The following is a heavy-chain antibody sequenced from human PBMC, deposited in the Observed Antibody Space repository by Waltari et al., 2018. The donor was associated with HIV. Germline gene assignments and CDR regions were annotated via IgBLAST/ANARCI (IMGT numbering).Heavy chain of an antibody. CDR3: ARGGCVNGVCYRGLLDS. J-gene: IGHJ4*02. V-gene: IGHV4-59*01. Sequence: QVQLQESGPGLVKPSGTLSLTCTVSGVSIRNYWWSLIRQPPGEGLEWVGCVAYSGSTDYNPSLKSRVTISVDTSKNQFSLKLSSVTAADTAVYYCARGGCVNGVCYRGLLDSWGQGTLVTVSS. D-gene: IGHD2-8*01. CDR1: GVSIRNYW. CDR2: VAYSGST.